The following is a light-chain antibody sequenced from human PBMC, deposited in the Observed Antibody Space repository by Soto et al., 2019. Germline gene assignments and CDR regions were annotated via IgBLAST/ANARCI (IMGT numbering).Light chain of an antibody. CDR1: QSISDT. Sequence: EIVVTQSPATLSVSPGGRATLSCRASQSISDTLAWYQQKPGQAPRLLIYGASTRATGIPARFSGSGSGTGFTLTISSLQSEDFAVYYCQQYNNWPLTFGGGTKVDIK. CDR2: GAS. V-gene: IGKV3-15*01. CDR3: QQYNNWPLT. J-gene: IGKJ4*01.